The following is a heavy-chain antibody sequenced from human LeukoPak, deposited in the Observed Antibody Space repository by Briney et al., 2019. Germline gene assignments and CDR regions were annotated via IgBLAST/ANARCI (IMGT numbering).Heavy chain of an antibody. CDR1: GYTFTSYD. CDR2: MNPNSGNT. CDR3: ARDAAMVTVYFDY. V-gene: IGHV1-8*01. Sequence: ASVKVSCKASGYTFTSYDINWVRQATGQGLEWMGWMNPNSGNTGYAQKFQGRVTMTRNTSISTAYMELSSLRSEDTAVYYCARDAAMVTVYFDYWGQGTLVTVSS. J-gene: IGHJ4*02. D-gene: IGHD5-18*01.